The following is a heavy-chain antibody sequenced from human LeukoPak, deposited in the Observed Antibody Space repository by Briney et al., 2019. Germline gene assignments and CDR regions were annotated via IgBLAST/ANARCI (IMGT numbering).Heavy chain of an antibody. CDR3: ARGYDFWSGYSFDY. D-gene: IGHD3-3*01. V-gene: IGHV3-23*01. J-gene: IGHJ4*02. CDR2: ISGSTGST. Sequence: PGGSLRLSCAASGFISINYGMSWVRQAPGKGLEWVSAISGSTGSTYYADSVKGRFTISRDNPKNTLYLQMNSLRGEDTAVYYCARGYDFWSGYSFDYWGQGALVTVSS. CDR1: GFISINYG.